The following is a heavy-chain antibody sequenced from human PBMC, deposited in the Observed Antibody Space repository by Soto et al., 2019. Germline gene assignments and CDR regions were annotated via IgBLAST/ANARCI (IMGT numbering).Heavy chain of an antibody. D-gene: IGHD3-10*01. CDR1: SGSISSSNW. V-gene: IGHV4-4*02. Sequence: QVQLQESGPGLVKPSGTLSLTCAVSSGSISSSNWWSWVRQPPGKGLEWIGDIYHSGSTNYNPSLKGRVTISVDKSTNQFALSVSSVTAADTAVYYCARGLLWFGELSAVFDIWGQGTMVTVSS. CDR2: IYHSGST. J-gene: IGHJ3*02. CDR3: ARGLLWFGELSAVFDI.